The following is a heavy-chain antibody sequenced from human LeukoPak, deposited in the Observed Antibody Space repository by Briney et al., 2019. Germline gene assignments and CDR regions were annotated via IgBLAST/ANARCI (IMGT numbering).Heavy chain of an antibody. D-gene: IGHD2-2*01. V-gene: IGHV5-10-1*01. J-gene: IGHJ6*02. Sequence: GESLKISCKGSGYSFTSYWINWVRQMPGKGLEWMGRIDPSDSYTNYSPSFQGHVTISADKSISTAYLQWSSLKASDTAMYYCARIDCSSASCLYYYGMDVWGQGTTVTVSS. CDR3: ARIDCSSASCLYYYGMDV. CDR1: GYSFTSYW. CDR2: IDPSDSYT.